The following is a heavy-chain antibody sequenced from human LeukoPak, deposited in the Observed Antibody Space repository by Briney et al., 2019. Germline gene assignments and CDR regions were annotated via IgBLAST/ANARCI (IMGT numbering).Heavy chain of an antibody. Sequence: EWMGGIIPIFDTSNSAQNFQGRVTFTADESTSTAFMELSSLRSEDTAVYYCARGAINKYFDLWGRGTLVTVSS. D-gene: IGHD1/OR15-1a*01. CDR2: IIPIFDTS. J-gene: IGHJ2*01. V-gene: IGHV1-69*01. CDR3: ARGAINKYFDL.